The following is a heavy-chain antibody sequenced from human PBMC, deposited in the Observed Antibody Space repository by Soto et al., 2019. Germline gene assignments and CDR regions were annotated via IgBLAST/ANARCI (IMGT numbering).Heavy chain of an antibody. J-gene: IGHJ4*02. D-gene: IGHD6-19*01. V-gene: IGHV3-23*01. CDR1: GFTFSSYA. CDR3: AKDYSSGENLDY. CDR2: ISGSGGST. Sequence: PGGSLRLSCAASGFTFSSYAMSWVRQAPGKGLEWVSAISGSGGSTYYADSVKGRFTISRGNSKNTLYLQMNSLRAEDTAVYYCAKDYSSGENLDYWGQGTLVTVSS.